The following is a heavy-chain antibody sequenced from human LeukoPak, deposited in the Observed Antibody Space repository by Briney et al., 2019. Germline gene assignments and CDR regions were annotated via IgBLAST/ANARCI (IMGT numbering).Heavy chain of an antibody. J-gene: IGHJ3*02. CDR3: ARGLCSSSRARSDIRCDAFDI. CDR2: IYPGDSVT. D-gene: IGHD6-6*01. Sequence: GESLKISCKGSGYSFTSYWIGWVRQMPGKGLEWMGIIYPGDSVTRYSRSFQGQVAISADKTISDAYLEWSSLKASDTATYDCARGLCSSSRARSDIRCDAFDIWGQRTMVTVSS. CDR1: GYSFTSYW. V-gene: IGHV5-51*01.